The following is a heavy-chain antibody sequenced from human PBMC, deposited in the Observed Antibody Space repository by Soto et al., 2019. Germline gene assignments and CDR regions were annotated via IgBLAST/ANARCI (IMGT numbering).Heavy chain of an antibody. Sequence: GGSLRLSCAASGFTFSSYGMHWVRQAPGKGLEWVAVMWYDGSNKYYADSVKGRFTISRDNSKNTLYPQMNSLRAEDTAVYYCARDMITAARREYYFDYWGQGT. V-gene: IGHV3-33*01. CDR2: MWYDGSNK. CDR1: GFTFSSYG. D-gene: IGHD6-13*01. J-gene: IGHJ4*02. CDR3: ARDMITAARREYYFDY.